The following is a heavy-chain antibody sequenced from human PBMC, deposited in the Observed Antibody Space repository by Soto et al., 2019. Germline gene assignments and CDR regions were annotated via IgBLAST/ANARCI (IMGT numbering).Heavy chain of an antibody. V-gene: IGHV4-61*01. J-gene: IGHJ6*02. CDR3: ARCTAVAGTDYYYYGMDV. D-gene: IGHD6-19*01. CDR1: GGSVSSGSYY. Sequence: SETLSLTCTVSGGSVSSGSYYWSWIRQPPGKGLEWIGYIYYSGSTNYNPSLKSRVTISVDTSKNQFSLKLSSVTAADTAVYYCARCTAVAGTDYYYYGMDVWGQGTTVT. CDR2: IYYSGST.